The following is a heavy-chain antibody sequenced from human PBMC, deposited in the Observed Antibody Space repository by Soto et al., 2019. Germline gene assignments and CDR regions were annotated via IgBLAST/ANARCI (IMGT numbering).Heavy chain of an antibody. D-gene: IGHD3-3*01. CDR3: ARDVAIFGPDY. V-gene: IGHV3-53*01. Sequence: GGSLRLSCAASGFTVSSNYMSWVRQAPGKGLEWVSVIYSGGSTYYADSVKGRFIISRDNSKNTLYLQMNSLRAEDTAVYYCARDVAIFGPDYWGQGILVTVSS. CDR1: GFTVSSNY. J-gene: IGHJ4*02. CDR2: IYSGGST.